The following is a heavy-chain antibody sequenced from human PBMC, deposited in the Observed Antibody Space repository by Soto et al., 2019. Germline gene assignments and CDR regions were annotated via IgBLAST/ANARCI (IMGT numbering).Heavy chain of an antibody. D-gene: IGHD6-13*01. CDR3: AREISASSNGPSDAFDI. V-gene: IGHV3-33*01. CDR1: GFTFSSYG. CDR2: IWYDGSNK. J-gene: IGHJ3*02. Sequence: QVQLVESGGGVVQPGRSLRLSCAASGFTFSSYGMHWVRQAPGKGLEWVAVIWYDGSNKYYADSVKGRFTISRDNSXNXXYLQMNSLRAEDTAVYYCAREISASSNGPSDAFDIWGQGTMVTVSS.